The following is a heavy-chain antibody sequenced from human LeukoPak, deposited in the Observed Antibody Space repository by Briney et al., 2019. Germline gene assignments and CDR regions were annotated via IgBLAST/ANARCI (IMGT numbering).Heavy chain of an antibody. V-gene: IGHV2-5*01. J-gene: IGHJ5*02. CDR1: GFSLSTSGVG. CDR3: AHSRLPTIFGVVIDNGFDP. Sequence: SGPTLVKPTQTLTLTCTFSGFSLSTSGVGVGWIRQPPGKALEWLALIYWNDDKRYSPSLKSRLTITKDTSKNQVVLTMTNMDPVDTATYYCAHSRLPTIFGVVIDNGFDPWGQGTLVTVSS. CDR2: IYWNDDK. D-gene: IGHD3-3*01.